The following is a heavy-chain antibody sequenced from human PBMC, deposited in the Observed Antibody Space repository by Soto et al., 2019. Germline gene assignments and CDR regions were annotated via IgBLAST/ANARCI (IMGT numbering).Heavy chain of an antibody. CDR1: GYSFTSCW. Sequence: GESLKISCKGSGYSFTSCWIGWVRQMPGKGLEWMGIIYPGDSDTRYSPSFQGQVTISADKSISTAYLQWSSLKASDTAMYYCARSDTIFGVAHYYYGMDVWGQGTTVTVSS. J-gene: IGHJ6*02. CDR3: ARSDTIFGVAHYYYGMDV. CDR2: IYPGDSDT. V-gene: IGHV5-51*01. D-gene: IGHD3-3*01.